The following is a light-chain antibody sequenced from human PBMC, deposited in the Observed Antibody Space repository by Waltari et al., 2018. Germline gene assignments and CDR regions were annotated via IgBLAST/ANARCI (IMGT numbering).Light chain of an antibody. CDR1: SSDIGGYNY. CDR2: EVS. Sequence: QAALTQPPSLSGSPGQSVTISCTGASSDIGGYNYFSWYQQQPGKAPKLMSYEVSKRPSGVSDRFSGSKSGNTASLTISGLKAEDEADYYCSSYAGSGTFLFGGGTRLTVL. J-gene: IGLJ7*01. CDR3: SSYAGSGTFL. V-gene: IGLV2-14*01.